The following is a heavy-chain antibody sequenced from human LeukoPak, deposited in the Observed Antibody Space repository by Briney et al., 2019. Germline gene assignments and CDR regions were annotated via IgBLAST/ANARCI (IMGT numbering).Heavy chain of an antibody. Sequence: GSSVTVSCKASGGTFSSYAISWVRQAPGQGLEWMGRIIPILGIANYAQKFQGRVTITADKSTSTAYMELSSLRSEDTAVYYCARDRGKYSSSWLTGNWFDPWGQGTLVTVSS. V-gene: IGHV1-69*04. CDR1: GGTFSSYA. J-gene: IGHJ5*02. CDR2: IIPILGIA. D-gene: IGHD6-13*01. CDR3: ARDRGKYSSSWLTGNWFDP.